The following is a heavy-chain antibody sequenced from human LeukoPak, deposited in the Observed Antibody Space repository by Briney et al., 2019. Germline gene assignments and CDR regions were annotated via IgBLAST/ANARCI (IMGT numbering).Heavy chain of an antibody. CDR2: ISVYNGNI. CDR1: GYTFTSYS. J-gene: IGHJ3*02. D-gene: IGHD2/OR15-2a*01. CDR3: ARVVYDLLLHAFDI. V-gene: IGHV1-18*01. Sequence: ASVKVSCKASGYTFTSYSISWVRQAPGQGLEWMGWISVYNGNINYAQKLQGRVTMTTDTSTSTAYMELRSLRSDDTAVYYCARVVYDLLLHAFDIWGQGTMVTVSS.